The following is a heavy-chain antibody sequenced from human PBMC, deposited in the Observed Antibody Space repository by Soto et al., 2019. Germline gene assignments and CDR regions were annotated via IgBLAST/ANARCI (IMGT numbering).Heavy chain of an antibody. V-gene: IGHV4-39*01. J-gene: IGHJ4*02. D-gene: IGHD3-10*01. CDR1: GASVSRIGFH. CDR3: ARRGSGHTFDY. Sequence: QVQLQESGPGLVKPSETLSLTCAVSGASVSRIGFHWGWIRQPPGQGLEWIGSIYDAGTTFYNPSLKSRVTISADTSKNHFSLRLTSVTAADTAVYYCARRGSGHTFDYWGQGTLVTSP. CDR2: IYDAGTT.